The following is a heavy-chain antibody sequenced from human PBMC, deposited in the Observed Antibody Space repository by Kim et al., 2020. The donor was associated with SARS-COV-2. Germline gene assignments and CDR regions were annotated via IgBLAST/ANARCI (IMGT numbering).Heavy chain of an antibody. CDR3: ARDLCTNGVCTFDY. V-gene: IGHV3-7*01. J-gene: IGHJ4*02. Sequence: VDSVKGRFTISRDNAKNSLYLQMNSLRAEDTAVYYCARDLCTNGVCTFDYWGQGTLVTISS. D-gene: IGHD2-8*01.